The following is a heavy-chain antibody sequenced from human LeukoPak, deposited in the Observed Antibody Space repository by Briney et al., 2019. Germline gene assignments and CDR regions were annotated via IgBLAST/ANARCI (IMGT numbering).Heavy chain of an antibody. CDR1: GYTFSGYC. CDR2: ISPNSGDT. Sequence: EASVTVSCKTSGYTFSGYCMHWVRQAPGQGLEWMGWISPNSGDTNYAQKFQGRVTMSRYTSIRTVYMELSSLRSDDTAVYYCARDYYHSGRFFDYWGQGTLVTVSS. V-gene: IGHV1-2*02. D-gene: IGHD3-10*01. CDR3: ARDYYHSGRFFDY. J-gene: IGHJ4*02.